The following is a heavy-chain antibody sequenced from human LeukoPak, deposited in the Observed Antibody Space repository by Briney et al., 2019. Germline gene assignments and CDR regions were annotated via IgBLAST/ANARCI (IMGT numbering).Heavy chain of an antibody. V-gene: IGHV1-69*04. CDR1: GGTFSSYA. CDR3: ARGGSSSHPFDY. Sequence: GASVKVSCKASGGTFSSYAISWVRQAPGQGLEWMGRIIPILGIANYAQKFQGRVTITADKSTSTAYMELSSLRSEDTAVYYCARGGSSSHPFDYWGQGILVTVSS. D-gene: IGHD6-6*01. J-gene: IGHJ4*02. CDR2: IIPILGIA.